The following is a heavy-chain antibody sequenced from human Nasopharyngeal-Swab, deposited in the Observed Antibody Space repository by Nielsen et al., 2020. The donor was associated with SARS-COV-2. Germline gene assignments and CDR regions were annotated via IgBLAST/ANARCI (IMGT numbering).Heavy chain of an antibody. D-gene: IGHD6-19*01. V-gene: IGHV4-39*07. CDR2: ISHIGST. J-gene: IGHJ6*03. CDR3: ARDPGGLSSPNYYYYYYMDV. Sequence: SETLSLTCTVSGDSISTTTYYWGWIRQPPGKGLEWIGTISHIGSTFYNPSLKSRITISLDKARNQFSLRVNSVTAADTAVYFCARDPGGLSSPNYYYYYYMDVWGKGTTVTVSS. CDR1: GDSISTTTYY.